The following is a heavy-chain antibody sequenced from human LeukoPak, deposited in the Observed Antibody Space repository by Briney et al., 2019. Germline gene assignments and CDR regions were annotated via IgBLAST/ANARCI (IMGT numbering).Heavy chain of an antibody. CDR3: ARDSSVVPAADFDY. Sequence: ASVKVSCKASGYTFTGYYMHWVRQAPGQGLEWMGWINPNSGDTNYAQKFQGRVTMTRDTSISTAYMELSRLTSDDTAVYYCARDSSVVPAADFDYWGQGTLVTVSS. D-gene: IGHD2-2*01. J-gene: IGHJ4*02. CDR1: GYTFTGYY. V-gene: IGHV1-2*02. CDR2: INPNSGDT.